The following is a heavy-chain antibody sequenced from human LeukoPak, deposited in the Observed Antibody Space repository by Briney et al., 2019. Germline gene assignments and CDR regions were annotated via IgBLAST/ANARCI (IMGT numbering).Heavy chain of an antibody. CDR1: GFTFSDYY. J-gene: IGHJ4*02. CDR2: ISSSGSTI. Sequence: GGSLRLSCAASGFTFSDYYMSWIRQAPGKGLEWVSYISSSGSTIYYADSVKGRFTISRDNAKNSLYLQMNSLRAEDTAVYYCARISGYDFWSGYYTAFYPDYWSQGTLVTVSS. V-gene: IGHV3-11*01. CDR3: ARISGYDFWSGYYTAFYPDY. D-gene: IGHD3-3*01.